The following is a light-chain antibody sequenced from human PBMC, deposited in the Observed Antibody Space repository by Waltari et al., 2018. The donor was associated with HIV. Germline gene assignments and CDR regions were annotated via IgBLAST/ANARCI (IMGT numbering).Light chain of an antibody. CDR3: VLYMGSGISV. V-gene: IGLV8-61*01. Sequence: QTVVTQEPSFSVSPGGTVTLTCGLSSGSVSTPYYPSWYQHPPGQAPRTLIYNTNTRSSGVPDRFSGSILGNKAALNITGAQADDECDYYCVLYMGSGISVFGGGTKLTVL. J-gene: IGLJ2*01. CDR2: NTN. CDR1: SGSVSTPYY.